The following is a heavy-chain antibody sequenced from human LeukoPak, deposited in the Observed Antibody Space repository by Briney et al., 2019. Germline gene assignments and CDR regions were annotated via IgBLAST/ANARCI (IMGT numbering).Heavy chain of an antibody. V-gene: IGHV4-59*01. CDR1: DDSITMYY. CDR3: ARGRVSSSTWYSTYYYFSTWT. CDR2: VDHTGST. D-gene: IGHD4-11*01. Sequence: QASETLSLTCTVSDDSITMYYWTWIRQPPGKGLEWIGYVDHTGSTKFNPSLNGRVSISRDTSNNFFSLRLRSVTAADTAVYFCARGRVSSSTWYSTYYYFSTWTFGAKGPRSPSP. J-gene: IGHJ6*03.